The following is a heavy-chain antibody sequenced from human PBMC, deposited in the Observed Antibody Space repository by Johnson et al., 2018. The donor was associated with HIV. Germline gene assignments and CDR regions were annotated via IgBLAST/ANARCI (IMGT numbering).Heavy chain of an antibody. D-gene: IGHD1-26*01. CDR1: GFIFDDYA. Sequence: VQLVESGGGLVQPGRSLRLSCAASGFIFDDYAMHWVRQAPGKGLAWASGISWNSGSLAYADSVKGRFPISRDNAKESLYLQMNSLRAEDTALYYCGKGHWELLSGGDAFDIWGQGTMVSVS. CDR2: ISWNSGSL. CDR3: GKGHWELLSGGDAFDI. V-gene: IGHV3-9*01. J-gene: IGHJ3*02.